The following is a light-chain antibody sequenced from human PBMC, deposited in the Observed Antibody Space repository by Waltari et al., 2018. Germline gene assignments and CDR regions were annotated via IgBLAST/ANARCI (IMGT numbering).Light chain of an antibody. V-gene: IGLV2-11*01. Sequence: QSALTQPRSVSGSPGQSVTISCTGTSSDVGGYNYVSWYQQHPGKAPKPMIYYVSKRPPGGPGGCPGSKAGNRASLTISGLQTEDEADYYCCSFAGSHTYVVFGGGTKLTVL. CDR3: CSFAGSHTYVV. J-gene: IGLJ2*01. CDR1: SSDVGGYNY. CDR2: YVS.